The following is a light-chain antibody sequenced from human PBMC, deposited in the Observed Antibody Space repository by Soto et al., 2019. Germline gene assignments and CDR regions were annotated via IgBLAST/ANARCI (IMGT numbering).Light chain of an antibody. Sequence: QSVLTQPASVSGSPGQSITISCTGTSSDFGSYNLVSWYQHHPGKAPKLIIYEVTRRPSGISNRFSGSKSGNTASLTISGLQAEDEADYYCCSYAGSNTYVFGTGTKVTVL. CDR2: EVT. J-gene: IGLJ1*01. CDR3: CSYAGSNTYV. CDR1: SSDFGSYNL. V-gene: IGLV2-23*02.